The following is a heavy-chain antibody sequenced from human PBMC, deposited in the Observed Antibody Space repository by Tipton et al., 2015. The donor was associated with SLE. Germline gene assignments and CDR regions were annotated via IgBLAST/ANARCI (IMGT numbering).Heavy chain of an antibody. D-gene: IGHD1-26*01. Sequence: PGLVKPSETLSLTCTVSGAFSGYFWSWVRQPPGKGLEWIGYIDDSGTTNFNPFLKSRVIMSEDTSKNQFSLRLSSVTAADTAVYYCARDRLGGPFDYWGQGSLVTVSS. CDR1: GAFSGYF. J-gene: IGHJ4*02. V-gene: IGHV4-59*01. CDR3: ARDRLGGPFDY. CDR2: IDDSGTT.